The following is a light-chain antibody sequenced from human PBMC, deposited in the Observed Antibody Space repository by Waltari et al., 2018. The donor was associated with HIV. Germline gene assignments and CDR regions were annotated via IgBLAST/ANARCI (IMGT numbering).Light chain of an antibody. J-gene: IGLJ3*02. V-gene: IGLV3-25*03. Sequence: SYELTQPPSVSVSPGQTATITCSGDALPKQYGYWYQQKPGQAPVVVIYKDSDRPSGIPVRFSGSSSCTTVTLTIMGVQAEDEADYYCQSSESSGNYWAFGGGTKLTVL. CDR3: QSSESSGNYWA. CDR1: ALPKQY. CDR2: KDS.